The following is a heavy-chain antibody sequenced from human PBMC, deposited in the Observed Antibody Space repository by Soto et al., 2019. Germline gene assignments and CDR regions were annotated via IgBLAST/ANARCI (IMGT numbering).Heavy chain of an antibody. J-gene: IGHJ6*02. CDR1: GGSISNNNC. Sequence: SETLSLTCAVSGGSISNNNCWNWVRQPPGKGLEWIGEIYHSGTANYNPSLKSRVAISVDKSNNQFSLTLNSVTAADTAVYSCARRRITTFGVVITGYGMDVWGQGTTVTGS. D-gene: IGHD3-3*01. CDR2: IYHSGTA. V-gene: IGHV4-4*02. CDR3: ARRRITTFGVVITGYGMDV.